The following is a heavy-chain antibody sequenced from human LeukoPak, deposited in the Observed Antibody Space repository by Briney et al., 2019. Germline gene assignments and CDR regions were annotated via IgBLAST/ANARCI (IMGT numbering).Heavy chain of an antibody. CDR1: GFTFSSYA. CDR3: AKDLTGTTSSYDY. V-gene: IGHV3-23*01. D-gene: IGHD1-1*01. Sequence: GGSLRLSCAASGFTFSSYAMSWVRQAPGKGLEWVSTISGSGGSTYYADSVKGRFTTSRDNSKNTLYLQMNSLRAEDTAVYYCAKDLTGTTSSYDYWGQGTLVTVSS. CDR2: ISGSGGST. J-gene: IGHJ4*02.